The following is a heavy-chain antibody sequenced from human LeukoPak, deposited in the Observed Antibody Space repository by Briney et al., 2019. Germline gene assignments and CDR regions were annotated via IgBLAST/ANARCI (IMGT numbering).Heavy chain of an antibody. V-gene: IGHV3-53*05. CDR1: GYSISSGYY. Sequence: PSETLSLTCDVSGYSISSGYYWGWVRQAPGKGLEWVSVIHSGGRTYYADSVKGRFTISRDSSKNTLYLQMSSLRADDTAVYYCARDIDWGYAWNYWGQGTLVIVSS. CDR2: IHSGGRT. D-gene: IGHD2-8*01. J-gene: IGHJ4*02. CDR3: ARDIDWGYAWNY.